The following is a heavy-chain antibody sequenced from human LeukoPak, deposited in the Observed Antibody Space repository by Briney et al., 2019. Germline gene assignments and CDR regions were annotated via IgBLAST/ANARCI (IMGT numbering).Heavy chain of an antibody. V-gene: IGHV4-39*01. Sequence: SETLSLTCTVSGGSITSSSHFWAWIRQPPGKGLEWIASIHYTGSTFYSPSLQSRVTISVDTSKNQFSLNLRSVTATDTAVYYCAREEASAGDYWGQGTLATVSS. D-gene: IGHD6-13*01. J-gene: IGHJ4*02. CDR3: AREEASAGDY. CDR2: IHYTGST. CDR1: GGSITSSSHF.